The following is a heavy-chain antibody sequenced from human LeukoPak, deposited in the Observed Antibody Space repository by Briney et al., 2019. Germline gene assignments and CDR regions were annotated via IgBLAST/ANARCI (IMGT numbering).Heavy chain of an antibody. Sequence: GGSLRLSCAASGFMFTDYVMHWVRQAPGKGLEGVAGIWSVGTNTYYSDSVKGRFAISRDDSNDMVYLQMNRLRAEDTAIYYCAKDIQRGFDYTNSLDYWGQGTLVTVSS. J-gene: IGHJ4*02. V-gene: IGHV3-33*06. CDR3: AKDIQRGFDYTNSLDY. D-gene: IGHD4-11*01. CDR2: IWSVGTNT. CDR1: GFMFTDYV.